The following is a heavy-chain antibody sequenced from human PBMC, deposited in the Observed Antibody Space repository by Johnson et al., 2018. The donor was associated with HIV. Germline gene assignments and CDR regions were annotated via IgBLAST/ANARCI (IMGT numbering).Heavy chain of an antibody. CDR1: GFALSNYW. J-gene: IGHJ3*02. CDR2: IKKDGSEK. D-gene: IGHD6-13*01. V-gene: IGHV3-7*01. Sequence: EVQLVESGGGLVQPGGSLRLSCAASGFALSNYWMNWVRQAPGKGLEWVADIKKDGSEKYYVDSVKGRFTISRDNSKNTLYLQMGSLRAEVMAVYYCARDGQWGSTTWYSAFDIWGQGTMVTVSS. CDR3: ARDGQWGSTTWYSAFDI.